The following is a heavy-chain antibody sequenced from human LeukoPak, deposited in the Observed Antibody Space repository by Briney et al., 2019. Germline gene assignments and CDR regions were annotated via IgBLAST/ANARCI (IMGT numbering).Heavy chain of an antibody. J-gene: IGHJ4*02. CDR1: GGSISSYY. CDR3: ARGIADPYSFDS. V-gene: IGHV4-59*12. D-gene: IGHD6-13*01. Sequence: PSETLSLTCTVSGGSISSYYWSWIRQPPGKGLELIGNIHYSGTTSYNPSLKSRVTISVDTSKNQFSLKLSSVTAADTAVYYCARGIADPYSFDSWGQGTLVTVSS. CDR2: IHYSGTT.